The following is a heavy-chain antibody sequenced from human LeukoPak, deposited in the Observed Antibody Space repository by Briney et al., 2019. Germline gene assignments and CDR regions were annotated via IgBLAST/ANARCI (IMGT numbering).Heavy chain of an antibody. CDR3: ARDYYYGMDV. J-gene: IGHJ6*04. CDR2: INHSGST. Sequence: SETPSLTCAVYGGSFSGYYWSWIRQPPGKGLEWIGEINHSGSTNYNPSLKSRVTISVDTSKNQFSLKLSSVTAADTAVYYYARDYYYGMDVWGKGTTVTVSS. V-gene: IGHV4-34*01. CDR1: GGSFSGYY.